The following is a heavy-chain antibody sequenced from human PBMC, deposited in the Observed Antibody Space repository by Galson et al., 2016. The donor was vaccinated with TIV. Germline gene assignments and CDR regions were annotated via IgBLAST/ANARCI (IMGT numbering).Heavy chain of an antibody. CDR3: ARQGNDYGGRFDP. CDR2: ISHSGST. Sequence: LSLTCTVSGYSISSADYWAWIRQPPERGLEWLGYISHSGSTSYNPSLKTRVSISLDTSRNHFSLNLTSVTAADTAVYFCARQGNDYGGRFDPWGQGMLVTVS. D-gene: IGHD4-17*01. V-gene: IGHV4-38-2*02. CDR1: GYSISSADY. J-gene: IGHJ5*02.